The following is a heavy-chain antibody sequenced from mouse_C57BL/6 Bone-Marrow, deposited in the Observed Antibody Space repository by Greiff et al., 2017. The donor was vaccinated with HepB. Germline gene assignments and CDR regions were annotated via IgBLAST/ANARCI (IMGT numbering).Heavy chain of an antibody. CDR2: IRNKANGYTT. V-gene: IGHV7-3*01. J-gene: IGHJ4*01. D-gene: IGHD1-3*01. CDR3: ARSPKDYYAMDY. CDR1: GFTFTDYY. Sequence: EVHLVESGGGLVQPGGSLSLSCAASGFTFTDYYMSWVRQPPGKALEWLGFIRNKANGYTTEYSASVKGRFTISSDNSQRILYLQMNALRAEDSATYYCARSPKDYYAMDYWGQGTSVTVSS.